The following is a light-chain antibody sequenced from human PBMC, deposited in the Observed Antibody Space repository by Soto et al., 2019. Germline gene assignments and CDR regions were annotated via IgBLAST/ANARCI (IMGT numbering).Light chain of an antibody. J-gene: IGLJ1*01. CDR1: TSDIGGHNY. V-gene: IGLV2-14*01. CDR3: SSYATSGTPYI. Sequence: QSALTQPASVSGFPGQSITISCTGTTSDIGGHNYVSWYQQHLGKAPKLMIYDVSYRPSGVSNRFSGSKSGNTASLTISGLQAEDEADYYCSSYATSGTPYIFATGTKLTVL. CDR2: DVS.